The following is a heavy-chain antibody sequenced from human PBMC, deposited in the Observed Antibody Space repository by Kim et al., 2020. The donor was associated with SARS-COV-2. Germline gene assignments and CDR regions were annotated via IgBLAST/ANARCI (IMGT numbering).Heavy chain of an antibody. V-gene: IGHV3-9*01. CDR2: IDWNSGTI. J-gene: IGHJ6*02. CDR1: GFTFDDYA. Sequence: GGSLRLSCAASGFTFDDYAMHWVRQAPGKGLDWVSGIDWNSGTIGYADSVKGRFSISRDNAKNSLYLQMNSLRPEDTALYYCANLRGMDVWGHGTTVTVSS. CDR3: ANLRGMDV.